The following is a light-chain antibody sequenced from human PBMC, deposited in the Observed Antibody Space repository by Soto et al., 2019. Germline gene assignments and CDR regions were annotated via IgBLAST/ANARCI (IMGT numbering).Light chain of an antibody. CDR2: EVS. CDR3: SSYTISSTLVL. V-gene: IGLV2-14*01. CDR1: SSDIGTYKY. J-gene: IGLJ2*01. Sequence: QSVLTQPASLSGSPGQSITISCTGTSSDIGTYKYVSWYQQHPGKAPKLMIYEVSNRPSGVSNRFSGSKSGNTASLTISGLQAEDEADYYCSSYTISSTLVLFGGGTKLTVL.